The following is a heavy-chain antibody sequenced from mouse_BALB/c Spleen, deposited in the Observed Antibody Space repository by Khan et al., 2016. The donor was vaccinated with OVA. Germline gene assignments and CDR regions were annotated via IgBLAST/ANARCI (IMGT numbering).Heavy chain of an antibody. D-gene: IGHD2-14*01. Sequence: VQLKESGPSLVKPSQTLSLTCSVTGDSITSGYWSWIRKFPGNKLEYMGYMIYSGNTYYNPSLKSRIFITRHTSKHKYYLQLNSVTTYDTATYSCARSTYRYAFAYWGQGTLVTVSA. CDR3: ARSTYRYAFAY. J-gene: IGHJ3*01. V-gene: IGHV3-8*02. CDR1: GDSITSGY. CDR2: MIYSGNT.